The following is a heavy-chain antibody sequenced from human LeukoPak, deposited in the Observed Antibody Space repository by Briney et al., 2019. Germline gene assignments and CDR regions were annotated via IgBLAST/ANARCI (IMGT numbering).Heavy chain of an antibody. V-gene: IGHV3-23*01. Sequence: GGSLRLSCAASGFTFSSYAMSWVRQAPGMRLEWVSTISGDDTTTYYADSVKGRFTISRDNSKNTLYLQMNSLRAEDTAVYYCARAASTGTTKRELDYWGQGTLVTVSS. CDR2: ISGDDTTT. CDR1: GFTFSSYA. D-gene: IGHD1-7*01. CDR3: ARAASTGTTKRELDY. J-gene: IGHJ4*02.